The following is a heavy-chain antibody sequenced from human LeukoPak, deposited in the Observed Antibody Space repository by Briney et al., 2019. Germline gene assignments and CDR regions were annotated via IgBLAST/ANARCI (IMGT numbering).Heavy chain of an antibody. Sequence: GGSLRLSCAASGFTLSSYAMSWVRQAPGKGLEWVSLISGNAGSTYYADSVKGRFTISRDITKNTLYLQMNSLRAEDTATYYCAKGGLQSSEWLPPLNYWGQGTLVTVSS. CDR2: ISGNAGST. CDR1: GFTLSSYA. V-gene: IGHV3-23*01. D-gene: IGHD3-3*01. J-gene: IGHJ4*02. CDR3: AKGGLQSSEWLPPLNY.